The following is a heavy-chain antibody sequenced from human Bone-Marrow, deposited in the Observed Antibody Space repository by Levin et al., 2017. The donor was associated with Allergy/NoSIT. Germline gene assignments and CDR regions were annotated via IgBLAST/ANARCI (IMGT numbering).Heavy chain of an antibody. CDR3: AKDISLTVTGAFDI. Sequence: GGSLRLSCAASGFTFDDYAMHWVRQAPGKGLEWVSGISWNSGSIGYADSVKGRFTISRDNAKNSLYLQMNSLRAEDTALYYCAKDISLTVTGAFDIWGQGTMVTVSS. J-gene: IGHJ3*02. CDR1: GFTFDDYA. CDR2: ISWNSGSI. V-gene: IGHV3-9*01. D-gene: IGHD4-17*01.